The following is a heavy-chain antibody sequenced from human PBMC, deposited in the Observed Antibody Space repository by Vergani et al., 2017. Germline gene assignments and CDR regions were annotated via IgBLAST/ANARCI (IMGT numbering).Heavy chain of an antibody. CDR3: ARELVDGSGSYYNIYYYXMDV. Sequence: EVQLVESGGGLVQPGGSLRLSCAASGFTFSDHYMDWVRQAPGKGLEWVGRTRNKANSYTTEYAASVKGRFTISRDDSKNSLYLQMNSLKTEDTAVYYCARELVDGSGSYYNIYYYXMDVWGKGTTVTVSS. CDR2: TRNKANSYTT. D-gene: IGHD3-10*01. CDR1: GFTFSDHY. J-gene: IGHJ6*03. V-gene: IGHV3-72*01.